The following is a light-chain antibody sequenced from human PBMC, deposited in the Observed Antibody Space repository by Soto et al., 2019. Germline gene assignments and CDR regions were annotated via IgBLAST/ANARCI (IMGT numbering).Light chain of an antibody. V-gene: IGKV3-11*01. CDR3: QHRSNWL. CDR1: QSVSNY. Sequence: ENVFTQSPATLSLSPGERATLCCRASQSVSNYVAWYQQKPGQAPRLLIYDASNRATGIPARFSGSGSGTDVTLTISSLEPGDFAVYYCQHRSNWLFGPGTKVDIK. J-gene: IGKJ3*01. CDR2: DAS.